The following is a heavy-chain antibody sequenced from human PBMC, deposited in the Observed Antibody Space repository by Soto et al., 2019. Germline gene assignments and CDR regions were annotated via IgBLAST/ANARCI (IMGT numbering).Heavy chain of an antibody. CDR2: MYNTGST. Sequence: TSETLSLTCTVSGGSISSYYWSWIRQPPGRGLEWIGYMYNTGSTIYNPSLKSRVTISVDTSKNQFSLKLNSVTAADTAVYYCARDLWGYCGADCYPLDVWGQGTTVTVSS. J-gene: IGHJ6*02. D-gene: IGHD2-21*02. CDR1: GGSISSYY. V-gene: IGHV4-59*01. CDR3: ARDLWGYCGADCYPLDV.